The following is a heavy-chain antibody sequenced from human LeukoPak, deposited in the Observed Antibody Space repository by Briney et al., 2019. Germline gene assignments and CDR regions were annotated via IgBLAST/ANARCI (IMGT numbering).Heavy chain of an antibody. CDR2: ISYDGSNK. CDR1: GFTFSSYA. V-gene: IGHV3-30-3*01. D-gene: IGHD7-27*01. CDR3: AKDPRGEFDY. J-gene: IGHJ4*02. Sequence: PGGSLRLSCAASGFTFSSYAMHWVRQAPGKGLEWVAVISYDGSNKYYADSVKGRFTISRDNSKNTLYLQMNSLRAEDTAVYYCAKDPRGEFDYWGQGTLVTVSS.